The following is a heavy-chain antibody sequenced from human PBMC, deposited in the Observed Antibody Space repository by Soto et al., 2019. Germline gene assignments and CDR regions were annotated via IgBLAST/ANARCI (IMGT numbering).Heavy chain of an antibody. CDR1: GFTFSSYA. D-gene: IGHD3-10*01. J-gene: IGHJ6*02. Sequence: PGGSLRLSCAASGFTFSSYAMSWVRQAPGKGLEWVSAISGSGGSTYYADSVKGRFTISRDNSKNTLYLQMNSLRAEDTAVYYCAKDRGAAQKVYYYYYGMDVWGQGTTVTVSS. CDR3: AKDRGAAQKVYYYYYGMDV. V-gene: IGHV3-23*01. CDR2: ISGSGGST.